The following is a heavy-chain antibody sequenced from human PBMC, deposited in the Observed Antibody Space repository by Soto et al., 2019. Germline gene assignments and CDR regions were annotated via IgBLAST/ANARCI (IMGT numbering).Heavy chain of an antibody. CDR1: GGSISSYY. V-gene: IGHV4-59*12. CDR3: ATSQEGIGWWNFDL. CDR2: IYYSGST. Sequence: QVQLQESGPGLVKPSETLSLTCTVSGGSISSYYWSWIRQPPGKGLEWIGYIYYSGSTNYDPSLKGRVTISEDTSKNQFSLQLSSVTAADTAVYYCATSQEGIGWWNFDLWGRGTLVTVSS. D-gene: IGHD2-15*01. J-gene: IGHJ2*01.